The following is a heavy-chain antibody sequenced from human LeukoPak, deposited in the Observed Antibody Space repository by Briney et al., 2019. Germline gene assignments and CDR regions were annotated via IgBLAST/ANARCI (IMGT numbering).Heavy chain of an antibody. CDR1: GYTFTSYG. CDR3: ARDSYYYYMDV. CDR2: INTNTGNP. Sequence: ASVKVSCKASGYTFTSYGISWVRQAPGQGLEWMGWINTNTGNPTYAQGLTGRFVFSLDTSVSTAYLQISSLKAEDTAVYYCARDSYYYYMDVWGKGTTVTVSS. J-gene: IGHJ6*03. V-gene: IGHV7-4-1*02.